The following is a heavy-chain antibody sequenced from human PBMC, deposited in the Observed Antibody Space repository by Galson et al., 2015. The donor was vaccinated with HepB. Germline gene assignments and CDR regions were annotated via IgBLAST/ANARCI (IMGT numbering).Heavy chain of an antibody. Sequence: SLRLSCAESGFTFSSYNIHWVRQAPVKRLEWVAIVCYDATHNYYADSVKCRITISSDKSQNTLYLQMNSFRAEDTAVSYCVRLTLAAGSDYWGRGALVTVSA. CDR1: GFTFSSYN. V-gene: IGHV3-33*01. J-gene: IGHJ4*02. CDR3: VRLTLAAGSDY. CDR2: VCYDATHN. D-gene: IGHD6-25*01.